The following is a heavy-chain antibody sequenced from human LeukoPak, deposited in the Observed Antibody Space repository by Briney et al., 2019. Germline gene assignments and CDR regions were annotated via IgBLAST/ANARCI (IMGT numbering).Heavy chain of an antibody. D-gene: IGHD1-26*01. CDR2: IYYSGST. J-gene: IGHJ4*02. Sequence: SETLSLTCTVSGGSISSGGYYWSWIRQHPGKGLEWIGYIYYSGSTYYNPSLKSRVTISVDTSKNQFSLKLSSVTAADTAVHYCARAGGVGATFFYWGQGTLVTVSS. V-gene: IGHV4-31*03. CDR3: ARAGGVGATFFY. CDR1: GGSISSGGYY.